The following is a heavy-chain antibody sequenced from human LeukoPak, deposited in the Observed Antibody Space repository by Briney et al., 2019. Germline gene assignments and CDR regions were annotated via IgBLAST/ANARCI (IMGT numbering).Heavy chain of an antibody. V-gene: IGHV3-30-3*01. J-gene: IGHJ4*02. Sequence: PGRSLRLSCAASGFTFSSYAMHWVRQAPDKGLEWVAVISYDGSNKYYADSVKGRFTISRDNSKNTLYLQMNSLRAEDTAVYYCARLAWGGGYYYGVDYWGQGTLVTVSS. CDR1: GFTFSSYA. CDR2: ISYDGSNK. CDR3: ARLAWGGGYYYGVDY. D-gene: IGHD3-22*01.